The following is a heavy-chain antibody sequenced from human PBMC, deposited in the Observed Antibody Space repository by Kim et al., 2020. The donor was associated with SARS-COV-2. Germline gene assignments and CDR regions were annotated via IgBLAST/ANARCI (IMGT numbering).Heavy chain of an antibody. J-gene: IGHJ5*02. D-gene: IGHD3-10*01. CDR3: ARDVRFGELLGWFDP. Sequence: PSLKSRVTIAVDTSKNQFSLKLSSVTAADTAVYYCARDVRFGELLGWFDPWGQGTLVTVSS. V-gene: IGHV4-31*02.